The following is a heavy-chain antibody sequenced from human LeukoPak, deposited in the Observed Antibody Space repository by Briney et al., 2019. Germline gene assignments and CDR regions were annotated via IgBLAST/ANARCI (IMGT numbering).Heavy chain of an antibody. CDR1: GYTFTTYD. CDR3: ARGHAGSFDY. CDR2: MNPDSGNT. Sequence: ASVKVSCKASGYTFTTYDINWVRQATGQGLEWMGWMNPDSGNTGYAQKFQGRVTITRNTSIKAAYMELTSLRSEDTAVFCCARGHAGSFDYWGQGTLVTVSS. D-gene: IGHD1-1*01. J-gene: IGHJ4*02. V-gene: IGHV1-8*03.